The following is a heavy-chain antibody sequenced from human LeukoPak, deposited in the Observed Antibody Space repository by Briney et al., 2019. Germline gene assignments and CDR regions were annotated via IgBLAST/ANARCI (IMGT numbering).Heavy chain of an antibody. CDR2: INPNSDGT. V-gene: IGHV1-2*02. J-gene: IGHJ4*02. Sequence: GASVKVSCKASGYTFTGYYMHWVRLAPGQGLEWLGWINPNSDGTNYAQKFQGRVTMTRDTSISAAYMELSRLRSDDTAVYYCARRSSRWYEIDYWGQGTLVTVSS. CDR3: ARRSSRWYEIDY. D-gene: IGHD6-13*01. CDR1: GYTFTGYY.